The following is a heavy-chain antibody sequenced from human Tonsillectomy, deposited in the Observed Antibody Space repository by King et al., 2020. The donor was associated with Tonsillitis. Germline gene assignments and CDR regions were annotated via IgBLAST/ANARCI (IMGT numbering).Heavy chain of an antibody. Sequence: VQLVESGAEVKKPGASVKVSCKASGYTFTGYYMHWVRQAPGQGLEWMGRINPNSGGTKYAQKFQGRVTMIRDTSISTAYMALSRLRSDDTAVYYCARESQSSGWDFGFWGQGTLVTVSS. D-gene: IGHD6-19*01. J-gene: IGHJ4*02. CDR1: GYTFTGYY. CDR3: ARESQSSGWDFGF. V-gene: IGHV1-2*02. CDR2: INPNSGGT.